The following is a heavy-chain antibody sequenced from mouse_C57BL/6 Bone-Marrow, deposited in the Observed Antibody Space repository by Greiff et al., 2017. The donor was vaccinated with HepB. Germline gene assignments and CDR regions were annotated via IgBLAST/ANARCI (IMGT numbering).Heavy chain of an antibody. J-gene: IGHJ1*03. CDR2: IRNKANGYTT. Sequence: EVQGVESGGGLVQPGGSLSLSCAASGFTFTDYYMSWVRQPPGKALEWLGFIRNKANGYTTEYSASVKGRFTISRDNSQSILYLQMNALRAEDSATYYCARSYYYGSSYLWYFDVWGTGTTVTVSS. CDR1: GFTFTDYY. CDR3: ARSYYYGSSYLWYFDV. D-gene: IGHD1-1*01. V-gene: IGHV7-3*01.